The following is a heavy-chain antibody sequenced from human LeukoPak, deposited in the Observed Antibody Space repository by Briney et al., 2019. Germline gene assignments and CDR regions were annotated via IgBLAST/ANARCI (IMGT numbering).Heavy chain of an antibody. CDR3: ARAPLVAGDMDA. CDR1: GYTFTSYD. CDR2: MNPNSGNT. J-gene: IGHJ6*03. V-gene: IGHV1-8*03. D-gene: IGHD6-19*01. Sequence: ASVKVSCKASGYTFTSYDINWVRQATGQGLEWMGWMNPNSGNTGYAQKFQGRVTITRNTSISTAYMELSSLRSEDTAVYYCARAPLVAGDMDAWGKGTTVTVSS.